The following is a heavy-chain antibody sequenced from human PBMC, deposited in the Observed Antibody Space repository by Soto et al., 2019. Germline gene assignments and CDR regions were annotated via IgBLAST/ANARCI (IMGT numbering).Heavy chain of an antibody. V-gene: IGHV4-59*01. J-gene: IGHJ4*02. CDR1: GVSIGSYF. CDR2: IYYSGST. CDR3: AREAHSYYDFWSFDY. D-gene: IGHD3-3*01. Sequence: PSETLSLSCTVSGVSIGSYFWSWFRQPPGKGLEWIGYIYYSGSTNYNPSLKSRVTISVDTSKNQFSLKLSSVTAADTAVYYCAREAHSYYDFWSFDYWGQGTLVTVSS.